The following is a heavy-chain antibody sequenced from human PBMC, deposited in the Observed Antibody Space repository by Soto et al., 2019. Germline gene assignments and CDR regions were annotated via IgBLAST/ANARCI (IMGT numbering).Heavy chain of an antibody. Sequence: SETLSLTCTVSGGSISSSSYYWGWIRQPPGKGLEWVGGIYYSGSTYYNPSLKSRVTISVATSKNQFSLKLSSVTAADTAVYYCARRGEQWLSAFDIWGQGTMVTVSS. CDR2: IYYSGST. CDR3: ARRGEQWLSAFDI. D-gene: IGHD6-19*01. J-gene: IGHJ3*02. V-gene: IGHV4-39*01. CDR1: GGSISSSSYY.